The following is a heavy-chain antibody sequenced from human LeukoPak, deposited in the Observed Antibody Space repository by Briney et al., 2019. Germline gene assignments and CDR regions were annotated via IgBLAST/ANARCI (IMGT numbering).Heavy chain of an antibody. CDR1: GFTFSSYS. Sequence: GGSLRLSCAASGFTFSSYSMNWVRQAPGKGLEWVSSISSSSSYIYYADSVKGRFTISRDNAKNSLYLQMNSPRAEDTAVYYCARDRGRDYDYGDYDIWGQGTMVTVSS. D-gene: IGHD4-17*01. CDR2: ISSSSSYI. CDR3: ARDRGRDYDYGDYDI. J-gene: IGHJ3*02. V-gene: IGHV3-21*01.